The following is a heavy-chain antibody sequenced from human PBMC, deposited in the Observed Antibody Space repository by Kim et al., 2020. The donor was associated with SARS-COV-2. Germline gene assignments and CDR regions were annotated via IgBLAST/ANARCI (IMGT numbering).Heavy chain of an antibody. D-gene: IGHD1-26*01. CDR3: ARGQWELLRYYYYMDV. J-gene: IGHJ6*03. V-gene: IGHV3-21*01. Sequence: DSVKGRFTISRDNAKNSLYLQMSSLRAEDTAVYYCARGQWELLRYYYYMDVWGKGTTVTVSS.